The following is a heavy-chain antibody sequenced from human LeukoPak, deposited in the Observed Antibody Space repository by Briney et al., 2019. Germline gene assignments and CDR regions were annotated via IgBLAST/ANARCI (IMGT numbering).Heavy chain of an antibody. D-gene: IGHD1-26*01. J-gene: IGHJ4*02. V-gene: IGHV3-23*01. CDR2: ISGSGGST. Sequence: PGGSLRLSCAASGFTFSSYAMSWVRQAPGKGLEWVSAISGSGGSTYYADSGKGRFTISRDNSKNTLYLQMNSLRAEDTAVYYCAKDYSPSGSYYTPYFDYWGQGTLVTVSS. CDR3: AKDYSPSGSYYTPYFDY. CDR1: GFTFSSYA.